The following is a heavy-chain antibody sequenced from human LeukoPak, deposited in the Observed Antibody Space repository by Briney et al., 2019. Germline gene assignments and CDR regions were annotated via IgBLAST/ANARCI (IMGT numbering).Heavy chain of an antibody. V-gene: IGHV4-59*08. D-gene: IGHD6-6*01. CDR3: AKHSSSWALIAQFDY. Sequence: PSETLSLTRTVSGGSISSYYWSWIRQPPGKGLEWIGYIYYSGSTNYNPSLKSRVTISVDTSKNQFSLKLSSVTAADTAVYYCAKHSSSWALIAQFDYWGQGTLVTVSS. J-gene: IGHJ4*02. CDR1: GGSISSYY. CDR2: IYYSGST.